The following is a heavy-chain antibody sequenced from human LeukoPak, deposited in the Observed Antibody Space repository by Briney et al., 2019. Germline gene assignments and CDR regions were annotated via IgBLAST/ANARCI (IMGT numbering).Heavy chain of an antibody. Sequence: GGSLRLSCAASGFTFSSYEMNWVRQAPGKGLEWVSYISSSSSTIYYADSVKGRFTISRDNAKNSLYLQMNSLRAEDTAVYYCARRGSPGGGYYFDYWGQGTLVTVSS. V-gene: IGHV3-48*01. CDR1: GFTFSSYE. CDR3: ARRGSPGGGYYFDY. D-gene: IGHD3-16*01. J-gene: IGHJ4*02. CDR2: ISSSSSTI.